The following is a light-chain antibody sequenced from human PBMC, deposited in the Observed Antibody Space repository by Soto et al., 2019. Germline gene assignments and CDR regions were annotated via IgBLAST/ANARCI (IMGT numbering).Light chain of an antibody. CDR1: QDIHNY. CDR3: QHYYNYPWT. J-gene: IGKJ1*01. Sequence: AVLLTQSPSSFSASTGDRATITCRASQDIHNYLAWYQQVPGKAPKLLLYAASILQTGVPSRFSGSGSVTDFTLTIDGLQSEDFPTYFCQHYYNYPWTFGQGTTVE. V-gene: IGKV1-8*01. CDR2: AAS.